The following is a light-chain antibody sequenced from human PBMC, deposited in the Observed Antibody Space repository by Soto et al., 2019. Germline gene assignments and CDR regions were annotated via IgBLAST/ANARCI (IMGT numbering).Light chain of an antibody. J-gene: IGKJ2*01. V-gene: IGKV3-20*01. CDR3: QQYGSSLYT. CDR1: QSVSAGY. Sequence: IVLTQSPDTLSLSPGDRATLSCRASQSVSAGYLAWYQQKPGQAPRLLISGASIRASGIPDRFSGSESGTEFTLTISRLEPEDFGVYYCQQYGSSLYTFGQGTKLMIK. CDR2: GAS.